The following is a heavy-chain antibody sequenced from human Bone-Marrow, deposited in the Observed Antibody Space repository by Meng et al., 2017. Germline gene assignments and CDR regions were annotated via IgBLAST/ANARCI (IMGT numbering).Heavy chain of an antibody. J-gene: IGHJ4*02. CDR2: IYYSGST. CDR3: ARGPPYGSGSYSFDY. Sequence: QRSGTGLVNPPETLSLTCTVSVGSISSYFWSWIRQHPGKGLEWIGYIYYSGSTNYTPSLKSRVTISVDTSKNQFSLKLSSVTAADTAVYYCARGPPYGSGSYSFDYWGQGTLVTVSS. V-gene: IGHV4-59*01. CDR1: VGSISSYF. D-gene: IGHD3-10*01.